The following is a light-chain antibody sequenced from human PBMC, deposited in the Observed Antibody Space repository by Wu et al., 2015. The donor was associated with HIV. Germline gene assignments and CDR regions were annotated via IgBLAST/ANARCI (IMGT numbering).Light chain of an antibody. Sequence: DIQMTQSPSSLSASVGDRVSITCRASQSISSFLNWYQHQPGKAPKPLTYAASSLYSGVPSRFSGSGSGTDFTLTISSLQPEDFATYYCQQSYILPWTFGQGTRVEIK. V-gene: IGKV1-39*01. J-gene: IGKJ1*01. CDR2: AAS. CDR3: QQSYILPWT. CDR1: QSISSF.